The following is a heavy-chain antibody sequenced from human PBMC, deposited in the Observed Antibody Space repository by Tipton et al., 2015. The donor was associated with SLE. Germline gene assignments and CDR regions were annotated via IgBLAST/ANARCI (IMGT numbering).Heavy chain of an antibody. Sequence: LRLSCAASGFTFSSYGMHWVRQAPGKGLVWVSRISADEGYTVYADSVKGRFTISRDNTKNTLYLQMNSLRAEDTAVYYCARFSGGRIDYWGQGTLVTVSS. CDR2: ISADEGYT. CDR1: GFTFSSYG. CDR3: ARFSGGRIDY. J-gene: IGHJ4*02. D-gene: IGHD6-25*01. V-gene: IGHV3-74*01.